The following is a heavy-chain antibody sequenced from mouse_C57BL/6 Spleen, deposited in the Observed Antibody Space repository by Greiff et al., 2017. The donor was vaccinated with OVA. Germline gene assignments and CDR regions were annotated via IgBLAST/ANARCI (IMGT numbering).Heavy chain of an antibody. CDR2: IDPSDSET. CDR3: AKITTVDWYFDV. D-gene: IGHD1-1*01. CDR1: GYTFTSYW. V-gene: IGHV1-52*01. J-gene: IGHJ1*03. Sequence: QVQLKQPGAELVRPGSSVKLSCKASGYTFTSYWMHWVKQRPIQGLEWIGNIDPSDSETHYNQKFKDKATLTVDKSSSTAYMQLSSLTSEDSAVYYCAKITTVDWYFDVWGTGTTVTVSS.